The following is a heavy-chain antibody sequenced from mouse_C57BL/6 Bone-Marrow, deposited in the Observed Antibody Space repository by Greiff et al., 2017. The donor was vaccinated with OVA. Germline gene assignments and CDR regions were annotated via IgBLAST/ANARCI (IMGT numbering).Heavy chain of an antibody. V-gene: IGHV1-78*01. Sequence: QVQLQQSDAELVKPGASVKISCKVSGYTFTDHTIHWMKQRPGQGLEWIGNINPSNGGTNYNEKFKSKATLTVDKSSSTAYMQLSSLTSEDSAVYYCARGGYDYGFDYWGQGTTLTVSS. J-gene: IGHJ2*01. CDR1: GYTFTDHT. D-gene: IGHD2-4*01. CDR2: INPSNGGT. CDR3: ARGGYDYGFDY.